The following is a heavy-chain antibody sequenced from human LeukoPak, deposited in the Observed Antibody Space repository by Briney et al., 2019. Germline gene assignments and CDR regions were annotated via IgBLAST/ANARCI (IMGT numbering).Heavy chain of an antibody. CDR2: IHPGEYER. Sequence: GESLKISCKASGYRFTSYWIGWVRQLPGKGLEWMGVIHPGEYERRYSPSFESQVTISADKSISTAYMQWSSLKASDTATYYCARRTDSGWKWFDPWGQGTLVTVSS. V-gene: IGHV5-51*01. CDR3: ARRTDSGWKWFDP. D-gene: IGHD6-25*01. J-gene: IGHJ5*02. CDR1: GYRFTSYW.